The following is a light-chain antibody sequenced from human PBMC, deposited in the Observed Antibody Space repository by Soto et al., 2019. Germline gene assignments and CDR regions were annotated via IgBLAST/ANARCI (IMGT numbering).Light chain of an antibody. J-gene: IGKJ4*01. CDR2: GAS. Sequence: EIVMTQSPDSLSVSLGERATLSCRASQSVSSNLAWYQQKPGQAPRLLIYGASIRATGVPVRFSGSGSGTEFTLTISSLQSEDFAVYYCQQDNNWPTLTFGGGTKVAIK. CDR1: QSVSSN. V-gene: IGKV3-15*01. CDR3: QQDNNWPTLT.